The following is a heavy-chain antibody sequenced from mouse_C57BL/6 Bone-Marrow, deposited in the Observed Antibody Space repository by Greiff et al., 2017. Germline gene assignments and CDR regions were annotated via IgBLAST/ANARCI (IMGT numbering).Heavy chain of an antibody. CDR2: IYPGDGDT. V-gene: IGHV1-82*01. Sequence: VQVVESGPELVKPGASVKISCKASGYAFSSSWMNWVKQRPGKGLEWIGRIYPGDGDTNYNGKFKGKATLTADKSSSTAYMQLSSLTSEDSAVYVCARAGRPWFAYWGQGTLVTVSA. CDR3: ARAGRPWFAY. J-gene: IGHJ3*01. CDR1: GYAFSSSW.